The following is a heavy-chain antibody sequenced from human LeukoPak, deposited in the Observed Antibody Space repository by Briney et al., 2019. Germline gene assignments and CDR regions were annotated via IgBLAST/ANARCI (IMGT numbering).Heavy chain of an antibody. Sequence: GGSLRLSCAASGFTFSSYAMSWVRQAPGKGLEWVSAISGSGGSTYYADSVKGRFTISRDNSKNTLYLQMNSLRAEDTAVYYCATKEYAEKRITIFGVVIDYFDYWGQGTLVTVPS. CDR1: GFTFSSYA. V-gene: IGHV3-23*01. CDR3: ATKEYAEKRITIFGVVIDYFDY. J-gene: IGHJ4*02. CDR2: ISGSGGST. D-gene: IGHD3-3*01.